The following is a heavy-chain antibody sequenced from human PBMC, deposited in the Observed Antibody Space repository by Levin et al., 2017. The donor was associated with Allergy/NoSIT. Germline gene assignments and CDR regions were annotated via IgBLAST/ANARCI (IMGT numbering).Heavy chain of an antibody. V-gene: IGHV1-18*01. Sequence: ASVKVSCKASGYTFTSYGISWVRQAPGQGLEWMGWISAYNGNTNYAQKLQGRVTMTTDTSTSTAYMELRSLRSDDTAVYYCARRSSSTSSYYYYGMDGWGQGTTVTVSS. CDR2: ISAYNGNT. CDR3: ARRSSSTSSYYYYGMDG. CDR1: GYTFTSYG. D-gene: IGHD2-2*01. J-gene: IGHJ6*02.